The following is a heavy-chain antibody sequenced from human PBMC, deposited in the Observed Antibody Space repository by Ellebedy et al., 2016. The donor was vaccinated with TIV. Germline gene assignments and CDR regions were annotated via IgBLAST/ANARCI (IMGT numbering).Heavy chain of an antibody. CDR1: VGSFSGYH. D-gene: IGHD3-10*01. CDR2: INHSGST. CDR3: ARGRVRGVPYYMDV. V-gene: IGHV4-34*01. J-gene: IGHJ6*03. Sequence: GSLRLSXAVYVGSFSGYHWSWVRQPPGKGLEWIGEINHSGSTNYSPSLKSRVTISVDTSKNQFSLKLNSVTAADTAVYYCARGRVRGVPYYMDVWGKGTTVTVSS.